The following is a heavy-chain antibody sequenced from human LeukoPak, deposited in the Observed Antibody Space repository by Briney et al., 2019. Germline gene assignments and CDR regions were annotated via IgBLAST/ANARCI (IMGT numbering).Heavy chain of an antibody. D-gene: IGHD2-2*01. CDR2: IYYSGST. V-gene: IGHV4-59*12. Sequence: SETLSLTCTVSGGSISSYFWSWIRQPPGKGLEWNGYIYYSGSTNYNPSLKSRLTISVDTSKNQFSLHLNSVTPEDTAVYYCARRLTQYDCFDPWGQGILVTVSS. CDR1: GGSISSYF. J-gene: IGHJ5*02. CDR3: ARRLTQYDCFDP.